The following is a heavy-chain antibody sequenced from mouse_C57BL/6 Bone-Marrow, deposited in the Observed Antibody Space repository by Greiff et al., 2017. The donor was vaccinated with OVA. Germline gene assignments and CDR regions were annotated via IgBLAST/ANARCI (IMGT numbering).Heavy chain of an antibody. CDR1: GYTFTSYW. CDR2: IHPNSGST. Sequence: VQLQQPGAELVKPGASVKLSCKASGYTFTSYWMHWVKQRPGQGLEWIGMIHPNSGSTNYNEKFKSKATLTVDKSSSTAYMQLSSLTSEDSAVYYCARGDYYGSSYCWYFDVGGTGTTVTVSS. CDR3: ARGDYYGSSYCWYFDV. V-gene: IGHV1-64*01. J-gene: IGHJ1*03. D-gene: IGHD1-1*01.